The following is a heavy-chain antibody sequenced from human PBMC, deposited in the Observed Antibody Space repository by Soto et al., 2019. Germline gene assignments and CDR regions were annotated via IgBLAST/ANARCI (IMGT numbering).Heavy chain of an antibody. CDR3: AKPGCPVTDAFDI. V-gene: IGHV3-23*01. J-gene: IGHJ3*02. D-gene: IGHD4-17*01. CDR1: GFTFSSYA. Sequence: GGSLRLSCAASGFTFSSYAMSWVRQAPGKGLEWVSAISGSGGSTYYADSVKGRFTISRDNSKNTLYLQMNSLRAEDKAVYFCAKPGCPVTDAFDIWGQGTMVTVSS. CDR2: ISGSGGST.